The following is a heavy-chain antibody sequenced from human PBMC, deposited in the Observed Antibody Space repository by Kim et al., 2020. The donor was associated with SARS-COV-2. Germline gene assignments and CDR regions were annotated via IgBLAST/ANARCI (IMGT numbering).Heavy chain of an antibody. CDR3: ARDPGSYYTEAFDY. Sequence: ADSVKGRFTISRDNAKNSLYLQMNSLRAEDTAVYYCARDPGSYYTEAFDYWGQGTLVTVSS. V-gene: IGHV3-21*01. D-gene: IGHD3-10*01. J-gene: IGHJ4*02.